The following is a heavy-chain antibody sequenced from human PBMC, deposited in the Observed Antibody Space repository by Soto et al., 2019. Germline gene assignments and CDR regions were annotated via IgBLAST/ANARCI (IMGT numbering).Heavy chain of an antibody. V-gene: IGHV3-23*05. CDR1: GFTFTTFG. Sequence: GGSLRLSCVASGFTFTTFGMILVRQAPGKCLEWVSGIDSNGGYTYYADSVKGRFTISRDNSQNTLYLQLNSLRVEDTALYFCGKRQRGDGFGVDFWGRGTLVTVSS. J-gene: IGHJ4*02. CDR2: IDSNGGYT. D-gene: IGHD3-10*01. CDR3: GKRQRGDGFGVDF.